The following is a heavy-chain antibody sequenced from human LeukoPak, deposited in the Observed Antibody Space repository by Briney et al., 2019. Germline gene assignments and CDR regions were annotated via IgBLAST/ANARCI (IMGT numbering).Heavy chain of an antibody. CDR1: GFSFNIYE. D-gene: IGHD1/OR15-1a*01. V-gene: IGHV3-48*03. Sequence: GGSLRLSCAASGFSFNIYEMNWVRQAPGKGLEWISYISSSGATIYYADSVKGRFTISRDNANNSLYLQMNNVRDDDTAVYYCVTRASVNGKTRFWGQGTLVTVSS. CDR3: VTRASVNGKTRF. CDR2: ISSSGATI. J-gene: IGHJ4*02.